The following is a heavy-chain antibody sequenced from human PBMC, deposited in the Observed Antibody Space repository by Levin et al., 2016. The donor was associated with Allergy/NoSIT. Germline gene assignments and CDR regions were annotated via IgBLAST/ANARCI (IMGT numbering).Heavy chain of an antibody. Sequence: VRQAPGKGLEWVAVISYDGSNKYYADSVKGRFTISRDNSKNTLYLQMNSLRAEDTAVYYCAKASLGFYGSGSYYNVGYYYYGMDVWGQGTTVTVSS. CDR2: ISYDGSNK. V-gene: IGHV3-30*18. CDR3: AKASLGFYGSGSYYNVGYYYYGMDV. J-gene: IGHJ6*02. D-gene: IGHD3-10*01.